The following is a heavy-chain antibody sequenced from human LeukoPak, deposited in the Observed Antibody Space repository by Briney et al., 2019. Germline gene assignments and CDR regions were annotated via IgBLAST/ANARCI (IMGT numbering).Heavy chain of an antibody. V-gene: IGHV4-4*07. D-gene: IGHD3-3*01. CDR2: IYTRGTT. Sequence: SETLSLTCTVSGGSISSYYWSWIRQPAGKGLEWIGRIYTRGTTKFNPSLKSRVTMSVDTSKNQFSLKLSSVTAADTAIYYCARGAEWLSPTTFDHWGRGTLVTVSS. CDR1: GGSISSYY. CDR3: ARGAEWLSPTTFDH. J-gene: IGHJ4*02.